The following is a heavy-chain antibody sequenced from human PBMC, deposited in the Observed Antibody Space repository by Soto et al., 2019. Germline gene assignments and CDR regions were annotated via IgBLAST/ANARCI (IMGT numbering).Heavy chain of an antibody. CDR2: IKSKTDGGTT. J-gene: IGHJ6*02. V-gene: IGHV3-15*07. D-gene: IGHD3-22*01. CDR3: TSLGGLKYYYDSSGYFFGGYYYGMDV. CDR1: GFTFSNAW. Sequence: PGGSLRLSCAASGFTFSNAWMNWVRQAPGKGLEWVGRIKSKTDGGTTDYAAPVKGRFTISRDDSKNTLYLQMNSLKTEDTAVYYCTSLGGLKYYYDSSGYFFGGYYYGMDVCGQGTTVTVSS.